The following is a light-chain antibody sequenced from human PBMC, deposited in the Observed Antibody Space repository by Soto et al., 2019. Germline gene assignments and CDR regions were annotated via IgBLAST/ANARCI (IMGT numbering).Light chain of an antibody. V-gene: IGKV3D-20*01. J-gene: IGKJ1*01. CDR2: DAS. Sequence: EIVFRQSPAPLSLSPGERATCPSGASQGFRSSYLPWYQQKPGLAPRLLIYDASSRATGIPDRFSGSGSGTDFTLTISRLEPEDFAVYYCQQYGSSAWTFGQGTKVEIK. CDR3: QQYGSSAWT. CDR1: QGFRSSY.